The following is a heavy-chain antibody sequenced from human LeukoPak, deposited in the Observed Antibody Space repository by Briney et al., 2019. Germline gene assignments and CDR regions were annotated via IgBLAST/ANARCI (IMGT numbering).Heavy chain of an antibody. V-gene: IGHV3-23*01. D-gene: IGHD2-15*01. J-gene: IGHJ4*02. CDR1: GLIFSNYA. Sequence: GGSLRLSCAASGLIFSNYAMNWVRQAPGKGLEWVSGISGSGGSTYYADSVKGRFTISRDNSKNTLYLQMNSLRAEDTAVYYCAKGVGYCSGGSCQQFDYWGQGTLVTVSS. CDR3: AKGVGYCSGGSCQQFDY. CDR2: ISGSGGST.